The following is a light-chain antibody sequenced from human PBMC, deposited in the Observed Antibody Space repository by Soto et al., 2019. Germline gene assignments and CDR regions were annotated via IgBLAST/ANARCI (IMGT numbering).Light chain of an antibody. V-gene: IGKV1-39*01. CDR1: QSISSY. Sequence: DIQMTQSPSSLSASVGDRVTITCRASQSISSYLNWYQQKPGKAPKLLIYAASSLQSGVPSRFSGSGSGTDFTLTISSLQPEDFATYYCQQCYSTPPEGTFGQGTRMEIK. J-gene: IGKJ5*01. CDR2: AAS. CDR3: QQCYSTPPEGT.